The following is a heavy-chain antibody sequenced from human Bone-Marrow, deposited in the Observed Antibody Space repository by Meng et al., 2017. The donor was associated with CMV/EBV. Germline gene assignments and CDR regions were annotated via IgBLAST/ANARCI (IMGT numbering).Heavy chain of an antibody. CDR1: GASISSSPYH. J-gene: IGHJ4*02. Sequence: SETLSLTCTVPGASISSSPYHWGWIRQPPGKGLEWIGSIHNSGSTYYNPSLRSRVTVSVDTSKNQFSLKLTSVTAADTAVYHCARQRITIFGVATTHFDYWGQGTLVTVSS. D-gene: IGHD3-3*01. V-gene: IGHV4-39*07. CDR3: ARQRITIFGVATTHFDY. CDR2: IHNSGST.